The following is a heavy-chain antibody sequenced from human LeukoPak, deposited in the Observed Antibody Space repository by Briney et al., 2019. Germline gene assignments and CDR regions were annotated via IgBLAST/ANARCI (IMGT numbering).Heavy chain of an antibody. V-gene: IGHV1-69*04. D-gene: IGHD6-19*01. CDR1: GGTFSSYA. CDR3: ARDRYRLAVAVPEAPYNWFDP. Sequence: ASVKVSCKASGGTFSSYAISWVRQAPGQGLEWMGRIIPILGIANYAQKFQGRVTITADKSTSTAYMELSSLRSEDTAVYYCARDRYRLAVAVPEAPYNWFDPWGQGTLVTVSS. J-gene: IGHJ5*02. CDR2: IIPILGIA.